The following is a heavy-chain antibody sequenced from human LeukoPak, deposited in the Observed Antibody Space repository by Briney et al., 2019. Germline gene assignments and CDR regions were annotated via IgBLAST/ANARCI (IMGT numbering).Heavy chain of an antibody. V-gene: IGHV5-51*01. CDR1: GYSFTSYW. CDR2: IYPGDSDT. Sequence: GESLKISCKGSGYSFTSYWIGWVRQMPGKGLEWMGIIYPGDSDTRYSPSFQGRVTISADKSISTAYLQWSSLKASDTAMYYCARWDGYSSGWPYFDYWGQGTLVTVSS. D-gene: IGHD6-19*01. J-gene: IGHJ4*02. CDR3: ARWDGYSSGWPYFDY.